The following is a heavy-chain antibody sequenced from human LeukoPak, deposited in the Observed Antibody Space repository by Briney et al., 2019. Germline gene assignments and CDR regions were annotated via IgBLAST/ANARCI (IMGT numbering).Heavy chain of an antibody. D-gene: IGHD2-15*01. CDR1: GFTFSNYW. CDR3: TTSVKRYCSGGSCYSDYYYYGMDV. CDR2: IDNAGSIT. J-gene: IGHJ6*02. Sequence: PGGSLRLSCAASGFTFSNYWIHWVRQAPGKGLVWVSRIDNAGSITTYADSVKGRFTISRDNAENTLYLQMNSLRVEDTAVYYCTTSVKRYCSGGSCYSDYYYYGMDVWGQGTTVTVSS. V-gene: IGHV3-74*03.